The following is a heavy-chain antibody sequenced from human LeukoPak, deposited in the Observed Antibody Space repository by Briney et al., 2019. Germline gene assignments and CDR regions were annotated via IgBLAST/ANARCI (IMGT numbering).Heavy chain of an antibody. J-gene: IGHJ4*02. CDR3: ARDRAARHLDY. V-gene: IGHV3-48*03. CDR2: ISSSGNTI. CDR1: GFTFSDYE. D-gene: IGHD6-6*01. Sequence: GGSLRLSCAASGFTFSDYEMNWVRQAPGKGLEWVSYISSSGNTIFYADSVKGRFTISRDDAENSLYLQMNSLRVEDTAVYYCARDRAARHLDYWGQGTLVTVSS.